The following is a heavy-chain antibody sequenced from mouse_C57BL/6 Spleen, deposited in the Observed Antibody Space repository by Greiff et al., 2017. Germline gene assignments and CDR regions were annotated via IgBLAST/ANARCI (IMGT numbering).Heavy chain of an antibody. CDR3: SRSSYYGSSSIDY. Sequence: VQLQQSGPELVKPGASVKISCKASGYTFTDYYMNWVKQSHGKSLEWIGDINPNNGGTSYNQKFKGKATLTVDKSSSTAYMELRSLTSEDSAVXYCSRSSYYGSSSIDYWGQGTTLTVSS. D-gene: IGHD1-1*01. CDR2: INPNNGGT. V-gene: IGHV1-26*01. CDR1: GYTFTDYY. J-gene: IGHJ2*01.